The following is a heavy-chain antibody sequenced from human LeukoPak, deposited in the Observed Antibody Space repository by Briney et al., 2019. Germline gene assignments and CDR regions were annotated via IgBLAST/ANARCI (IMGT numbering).Heavy chain of an antibody. D-gene: IGHD3-3*01. J-gene: IGHJ4*02. CDR2: INSDGSSI. CDR1: GFTFSSYW. V-gene: IGHV3-74*01. Sequence: GGSLRLSCAAPGFTFSSYWMHWVRQAPGKGLVWVSRINSDGSSISYADSVKGRFTISRDNAKNTLYLQMNSLRAEDTAVYYCARGYDFWSGYYGWYFDYWGQGTLVTVSS. CDR3: ARGYDFWSGYYGWYFDY.